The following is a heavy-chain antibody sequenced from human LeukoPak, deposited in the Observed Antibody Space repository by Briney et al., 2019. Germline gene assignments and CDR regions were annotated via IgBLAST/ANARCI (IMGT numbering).Heavy chain of an antibody. CDR1: GFTFSSYG. D-gene: IGHD5-18*01. CDR2: IWYDGSNK. Sequence: GRSLRLSCAASGFTFSSYGMHWVRQAPGKGLEWVAVIWYDGSNKYYADSVKGRFTISRDNSKNTLYPQMNSLRAEDTAVYYCARDHSYGYFDYWGQGTLVTVSS. V-gene: IGHV3-33*01. CDR3: ARDHSYGYFDY. J-gene: IGHJ4*02.